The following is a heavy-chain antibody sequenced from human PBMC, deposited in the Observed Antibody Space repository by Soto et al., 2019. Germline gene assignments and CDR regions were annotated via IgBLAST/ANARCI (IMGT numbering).Heavy chain of an antibody. CDR3: ARECEDLTSSFDY. J-gene: IGHJ4*02. CDR1: GFTFTRYS. V-gene: IGHV3-21*06. Sequence: PGGSLRPSSAASGFTFTRYSMNWVRQAPGKGLEWVSSISSTTNYIYYGDSMKGRFTISRDNAKNSLYLEMNSLRAEETAVYYCARECEDLTSSFDYWGQGTLVTVSS. CDR2: ISSTTNYI.